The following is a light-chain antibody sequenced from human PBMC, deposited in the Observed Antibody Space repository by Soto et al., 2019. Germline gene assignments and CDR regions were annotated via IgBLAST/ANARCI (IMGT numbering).Light chain of an antibody. J-gene: IGKJ1*01. V-gene: IGKV2-28*01. CDR2: LGS. CDR3: MRALQTPTT. CDR1: QSLLHSNGYNS. Sequence: DIVMTQSPLSLPVTPGEPASISCRSSQSLLHSNGYNSLDWYLQKPGQSPQLLIYLGSNRASGVPDRFSGSGSGTDFTLKISRVEAEDVGVYYCMRALQTPTTFGRGTKGEIK.